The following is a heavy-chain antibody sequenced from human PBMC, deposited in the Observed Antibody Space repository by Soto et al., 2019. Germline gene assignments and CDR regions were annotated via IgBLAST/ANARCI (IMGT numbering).Heavy chain of an antibody. Sequence: GGSLRLSCVTSGFIFSDHYMDWVRQAPGKGLEWVGRSRNKARSYTTEYAASVGGRFTISRDDAENSLYLQMSSLKTEDTAVYFCARGRYNSGWNADYWGQGTLVTVSS. CDR2: SRNKARSYTT. CDR3: ARGRYNSGWNADY. D-gene: IGHD6-19*01. V-gene: IGHV3-72*01. J-gene: IGHJ4*02. CDR1: GFIFSDHY.